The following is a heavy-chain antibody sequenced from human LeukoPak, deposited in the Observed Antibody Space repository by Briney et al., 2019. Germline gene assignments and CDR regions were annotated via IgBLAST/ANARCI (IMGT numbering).Heavy chain of an antibody. CDR3: ARDYYDSSGYFDAFDI. D-gene: IGHD3-22*01. CDR1: GGSFSGYY. J-gene: IGHJ3*02. V-gene: IGHV4-34*01. Sequence: PSETLSLTCAVYGGSFSGYYWSWIRQPPGKGLEWIGEINHSGSTNYNPSLKSRVTISVDTSKNQFSLQLSSVTAADTAVYYCARDYYDSSGYFDAFDIWGQGTMVTVSS. CDR2: INHSGST.